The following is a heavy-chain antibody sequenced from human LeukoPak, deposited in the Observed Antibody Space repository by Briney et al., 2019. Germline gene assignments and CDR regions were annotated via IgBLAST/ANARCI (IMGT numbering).Heavy chain of an antibody. Sequence: SETLSLTCTVSGGSISSYYWSWIRQPPGKGLEWIGYIYYSGSTNYNPSLKSRVTISVDTSKNQFSLKLSSVIAADTAVYYCARAPYDILTRLGAFDIWGQGTMVTVSS. CDR2: IYYSGST. CDR1: GGSISSYY. D-gene: IGHD3-9*01. J-gene: IGHJ3*02. CDR3: ARAPYDILTRLGAFDI. V-gene: IGHV4-59*01.